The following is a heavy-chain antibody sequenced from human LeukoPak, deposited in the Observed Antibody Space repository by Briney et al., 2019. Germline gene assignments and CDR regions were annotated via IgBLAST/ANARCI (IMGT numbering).Heavy chain of an antibody. D-gene: IGHD4-17*01. J-gene: IGHJ4*02. Sequence: QPGRALRLSCAASGFTFSTYAMHRVRQAPGKGLGWVAVIRSDSTNKYYADSVRGRFTISRDNSKNTLYLQMSSLRAEDTAMYYCARDRLTTVTTFHFDYWGQGTLVTVSS. CDR2: IRSDSTNK. CDR1: GFTFSTYA. V-gene: IGHV3-33*01. CDR3: ARDRLTTVTTFHFDY.